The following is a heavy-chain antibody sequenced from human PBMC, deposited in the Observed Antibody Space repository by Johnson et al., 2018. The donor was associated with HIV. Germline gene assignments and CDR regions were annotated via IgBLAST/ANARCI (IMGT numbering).Heavy chain of an antibody. Sequence: VQLVESGGGLVKPGGSLRLSCAASRFSVSSNYMTWVRQAPGKSLEWVSIIYSGGNTYYADSVKGRFTISRDNSKNTLYLQMNSLRAEDTAVYYCAKVRWELSSIGAFDIWGQGTMVTVSS. CDR2: IYSGGNT. D-gene: IGHD1-26*01. CDR3: AKVRWELSSIGAFDI. J-gene: IGHJ3*02. V-gene: IGHV3-66*01. CDR1: RFSVSSNY.